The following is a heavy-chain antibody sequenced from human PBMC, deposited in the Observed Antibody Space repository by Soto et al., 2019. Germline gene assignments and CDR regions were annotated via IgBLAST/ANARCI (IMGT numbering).Heavy chain of an antibody. J-gene: IGHJ6*03. V-gene: IGHV3-11*01. CDR3: AKAGYCSSATCATRYYYMDV. D-gene: IGHD2-2*01. Sequence: GGSLRLSCAASGFTFSDYYMSWIRQAPGKGLEWVSYISSSGSTIYYADSVKGRFTISRDNAKNSLYLQMNSLRAEDTAVYYCAKAGYCSSATCATRYYYMDVWGKGTTVTVSS. CDR2: ISSSGSTI. CDR1: GFTFSDYY.